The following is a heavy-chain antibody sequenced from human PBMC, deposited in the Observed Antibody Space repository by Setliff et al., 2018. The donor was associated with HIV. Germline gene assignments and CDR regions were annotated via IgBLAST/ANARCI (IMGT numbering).Heavy chain of an antibody. Sequence: SVKVSCKASGGTFSSYAISWVRQAPGQGLEWMGGIIPIFGTANYAQKFQGRVPITADESTSTAYMELSSLRSEDTAVYYCARSPGYSSGWTPGYYYYMDVWGKGTTVTV. CDR3: ARSPGYSSGWTPGYYYYMDV. CDR1: GGTFSSYA. D-gene: IGHD6-19*01. CDR2: IIPIFGTA. J-gene: IGHJ6*03. V-gene: IGHV1-69*13.